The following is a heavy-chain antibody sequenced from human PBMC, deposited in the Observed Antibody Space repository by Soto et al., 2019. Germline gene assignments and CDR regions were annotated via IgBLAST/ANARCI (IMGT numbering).Heavy chain of an antibody. CDR3: ARSEGSSWYYFDF. D-gene: IGHD6-13*01. CDR2: IYYSGST. Sequence: SETLSLTCTVSGGSISSGGYYWSWIRQHPGKGLEWIGYIYYSGSTYYNPSLKSRVTISVDTSKNQFSLKPSSVTAADTAVYYCARSEGSSWYYFDFWGQGTPVTVSS. CDR1: GGSISSGGYY. V-gene: IGHV4-31*03. J-gene: IGHJ4*02.